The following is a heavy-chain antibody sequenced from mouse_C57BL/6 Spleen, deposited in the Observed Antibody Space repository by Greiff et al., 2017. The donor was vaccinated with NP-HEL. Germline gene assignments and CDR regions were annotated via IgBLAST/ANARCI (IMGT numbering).Heavy chain of an antibody. Sequence: QVQLQQSGPELVKPGASVKISCKASGYAFSSSWMNWVKQRPGKGLEWIGRIYPGDGDPNYNGKFKGKATLTADKSSSTAYMQLSSLTSEDSAVYFFARESYYDYDERAMDYWGQGTSVTVSA. V-gene: IGHV1-82*01. D-gene: IGHD2-4*01. CDR2: IYPGDGDP. CDR1: GYAFSSSW. CDR3: ARESYYDYDERAMDY. J-gene: IGHJ4*01.